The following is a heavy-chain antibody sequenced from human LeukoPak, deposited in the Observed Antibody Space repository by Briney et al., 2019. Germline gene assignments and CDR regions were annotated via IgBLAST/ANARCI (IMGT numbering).Heavy chain of an antibody. J-gene: IGHJ4*02. V-gene: IGHV4-39*01. CDR1: GGSISSSSYY. CDR2: IYYSGNT. D-gene: IGHD2-21*02. Sequence: SETLSLTCTVSGGSISSSSYYWGWIRQPPGKGLEWIGSIYYSGNTYYNPSLKSRVTISVDTSKNQFSLKLSSVTAADTAVYYCASTLAYCGGDCYPYYWGQGTLVTVSS. CDR3: ASTLAYCGGDCYPYY.